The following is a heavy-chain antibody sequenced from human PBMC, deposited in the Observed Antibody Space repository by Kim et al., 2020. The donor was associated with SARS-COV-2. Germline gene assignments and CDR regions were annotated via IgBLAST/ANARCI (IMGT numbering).Heavy chain of an antibody. J-gene: IGHJ5*02. CDR2: ISAYNGNT. Sequence: ASVKVSCKASGYTFTSYGISWVRQAPGQGLEWMGWISAYNGNTNYAQKLQGRVTMTTDTSTSTAYMELRSLRSDDTAVYYCARVGGYYDILTGYILGNNWFDPWGQGTLVTVSS. D-gene: IGHD3-9*01. CDR3: ARVGGYYDILTGYILGNNWFDP. V-gene: IGHV1-18*01. CDR1: GYTFTSYG.